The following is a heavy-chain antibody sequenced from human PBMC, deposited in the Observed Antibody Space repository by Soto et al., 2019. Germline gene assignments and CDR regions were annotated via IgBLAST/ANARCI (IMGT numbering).Heavy chain of an antibody. J-gene: IGHJ6*02. V-gene: IGHV3-74*01. Sequence: PGGSLRLSCTASEFTFSSYWMHWVRQAPGKGLVWVSRINSDGSSTSYADSVKGRFTISGDNAKNTLYLQMNSLRAEDTAVYYCARVEQLVYYYYYGMDVWGQGTTVTVSS. CDR1: EFTFSSYW. CDR2: INSDGSST. D-gene: IGHD6-6*01. CDR3: ARVEQLVYYYYYGMDV.